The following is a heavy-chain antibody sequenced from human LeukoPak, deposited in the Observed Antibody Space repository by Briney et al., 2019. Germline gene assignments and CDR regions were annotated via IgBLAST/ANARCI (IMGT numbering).Heavy chain of an antibody. V-gene: IGHV3-23*01. CDR2: IRGSGAST. CDR3: ARVRRSSGRSGAFDI. CDR1: GFTFSSHA. Sequence: AGGSLRLSCGASGFTFSSHAMSWVRQAPGKGLEWVSFIRGSGASTYYADSVKGRFTISRDNSKNTLYLQMNSLRAEDTAVYYCARVRRSSGRSGAFDIWGQGTMVTVSS. D-gene: IGHD3-22*01. J-gene: IGHJ3*02.